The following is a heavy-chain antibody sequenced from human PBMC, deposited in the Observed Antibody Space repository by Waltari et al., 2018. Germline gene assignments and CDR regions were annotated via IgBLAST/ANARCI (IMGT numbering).Heavy chain of an antibody. Sequence: QLLESGGGLIKPGGSLRLSCAASGLALSDAWMNWVRQPPGRGLEWVARIKSKSRGETTEYDGFVQGRFTISRDDSKNALYLQMNSLKIEDSGVYYCTADLPPVVEYGLDVWGPGTTVTVSS. D-gene: IGHD2-21*01. J-gene: IGHJ6*02. CDR1: GLALSDAW. V-gene: IGHV3-15*01. CDR3: TADLPPVVEYGLDV. CDR2: IKSKSRGETT.